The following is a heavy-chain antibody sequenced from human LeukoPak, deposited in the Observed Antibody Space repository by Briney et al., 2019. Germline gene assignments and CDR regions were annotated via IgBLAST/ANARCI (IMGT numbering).Heavy chain of an antibody. D-gene: IGHD6-19*01. J-gene: IGHJ3*02. V-gene: IGHV3-23*01. Sequence: GGSLRLSCAASGFTFSSYAMSWVRQAPGKGLEWVSAISGSGGSTYYADSVKGRFTISRDNSKNTLYLQMNSLRAEDTAVYYCAMDSSGWYAFDIWGQGTMVTVSS. CDR2: ISGSGGST. CDR3: AMDSSGWYAFDI. CDR1: GFTFSSYA.